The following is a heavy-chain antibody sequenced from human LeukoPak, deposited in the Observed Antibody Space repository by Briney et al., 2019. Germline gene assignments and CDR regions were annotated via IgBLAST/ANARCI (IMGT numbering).Heavy chain of an antibody. Sequence: GGSLRLSCAASGFTFSDYYMRWIRQAPGKGLEWVSYISSSSSYTNYADSVKGRFTISRDNAKNSLYLQMNSLRAEDTAVYYCAREAWGTVTDYWGQGTLVTVSS. CDR3: AREAWGTVTDY. CDR2: ISSSSSYT. CDR1: GFTFSDYY. D-gene: IGHD4-17*01. V-gene: IGHV3-11*06. J-gene: IGHJ4*02.